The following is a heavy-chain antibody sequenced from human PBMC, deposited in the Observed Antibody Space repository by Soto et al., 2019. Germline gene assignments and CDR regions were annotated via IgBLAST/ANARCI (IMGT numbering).Heavy chain of an antibody. CDR2: ITGGGDTV. CDR3: VGGGLSYFDY. V-gene: IGHV3-48*03. D-gene: IGHD3-16*01. Sequence: GGSLRLSCAASGFAFSGFEMNWVRQAPGKGLGWLSYITGGGDTVLYADSVKGRFTISRDNAKSSLYLQLSSLRVEDTAVYFCVGGGLSYFDYWGRGALVTVSS. CDR1: GFAFSGFE. J-gene: IGHJ4*01.